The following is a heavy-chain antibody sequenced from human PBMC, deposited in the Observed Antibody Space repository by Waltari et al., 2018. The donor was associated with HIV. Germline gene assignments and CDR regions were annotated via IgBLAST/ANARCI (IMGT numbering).Heavy chain of an antibody. CDR2: INHSGST. V-gene: IGHV4-34*01. CDR1: GGSFSGYY. CDR3: ARAEVDSSGYGHY. Sequence: QVQLQQWGAGLLKPSETLSLTCAVYGGSFSGYYWSWIRQPPGKGLEWIGEINHSGSTNYNPSLKSRVTISVDTSKNQFSLKLSSVTAADTAVYYCARAEVDSSGYGHYWGQGTLVTVSS. J-gene: IGHJ4*02. D-gene: IGHD3-22*01.